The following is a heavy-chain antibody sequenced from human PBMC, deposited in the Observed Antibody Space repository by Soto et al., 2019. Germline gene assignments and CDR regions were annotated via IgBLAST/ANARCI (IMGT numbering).Heavy chain of an antibody. CDR1: GGSISSSSYY. CDR2: IYYSGST. V-gene: IGHV4-39*01. D-gene: IGHD1-26*01. Sequence: QLQLQESGPGLVKPSETLSLTCTVSGGSISSSSYYWGWIRQPPGKGLEWIGSIYYSGSTYYNPSLKSRVTISVDTFKNQFSLKLSSVTAADTAVYYCARQWYSGSPNWFDPWGQGTLVTVSS. J-gene: IGHJ5*02. CDR3: ARQWYSGSPNWFDP.